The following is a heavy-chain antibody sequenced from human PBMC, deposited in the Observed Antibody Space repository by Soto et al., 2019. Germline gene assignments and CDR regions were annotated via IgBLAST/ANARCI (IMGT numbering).Heavy chain of an antibody. J-gene: IGHJ3*02. CDR1: GGSISNYY. V-gene: IGHV4-59*01. D-gene: IGHD3-22*01. CDR2: ISDNGGT. CDR3: ARGYYYDTSGYYSAFDI. Sequence: SETLSLTCNVSGGSISNYYWNWIRQPPGKRLEWIGYISDNGGTKYNPSLKSRVTISVDTSNNQFSLKLTSVTAADTAVYYCARGYYYDTSGYYSAFDIWGQGTMVTVS.